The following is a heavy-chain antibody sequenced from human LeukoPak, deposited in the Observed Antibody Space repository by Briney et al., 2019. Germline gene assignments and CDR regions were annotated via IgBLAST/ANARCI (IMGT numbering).Heavy chain of an antibody. Sequence: ASVKDSCKASGYTFRSFDVNWVRQATGQGLEWMGWMNPNSGNTGYAQEFQGRVTMTRNTSINTAYMEVSGLTSEDTAVYYCARAPSPASYAMDVWGQGTTVTVSS. CDR3: ARAPSPASYAMDV. CDR1: GYTFRSFD. CDR2: MNPNSGNT. J-gene: IGHJ6*02. V-gene: IGHV1-8*01.